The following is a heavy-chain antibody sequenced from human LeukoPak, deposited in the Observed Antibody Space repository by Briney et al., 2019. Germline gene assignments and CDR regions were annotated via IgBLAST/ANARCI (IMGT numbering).Heavy chain of an antibody. CDR1: GGSISSYY. CDR3: ARLPLRSHFDY. J-gene: IGHJ4*02. Sequence: PSETLSLTCTVSGGSISSYYWSWIRQPPGRGLEWIGYIYYSGTTNYNPSLKSRVTISVDTSKNQFSLKLNSVTAADTAVYYCARLPLRSHFDYWGQGTLVTVSS. CDR2: IYYSGTT. V-gene: IGHV4-59*08.